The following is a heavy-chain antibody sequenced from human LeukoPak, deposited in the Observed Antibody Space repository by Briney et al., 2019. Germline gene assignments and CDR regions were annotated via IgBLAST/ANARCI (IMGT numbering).Heavy chain of an antibody. V-gene: IGHV4-39*07. CDR1: GGSVNNYY. D-gene: IGHD3-10*01. J-gene: IGHJ4*02. Sequence: SETLSLTCTVSGGSVNNYYWGWIRQPPGMGLDWIGIVYYSGSTYYNPSLKSRVTISVDTSKNQFSLKVNSVTAADTAVYYCARDNPYGSGTDYWGQGSLVTVSS. CDR2: VYYSGST. CDR3: ARDNPYGSGTDY.